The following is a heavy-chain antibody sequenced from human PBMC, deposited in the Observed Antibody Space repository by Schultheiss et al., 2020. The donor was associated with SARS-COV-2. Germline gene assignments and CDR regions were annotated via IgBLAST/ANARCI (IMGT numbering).Heavy chain of an antibody. CDR2: MNPNSGNT. D-gene: IGHD3-3*01. V-gene: IGHV1-8*01. CDR1: GYTFTSYD. CDR3: ARGKLLHYDFWSGYRFGDVALQNY. J-gene: IGHJ4*02. Sequence: ASVKVSCKASGYTFTSYDINWVRQATGQGLEWMGWMNPNSGNTGYAQKFQGRVTMTRNTSISTAYMELSSLRSEDTAVYYCARGKLLHYDFWSGYRFGDVALQNYWGQGTLVTVSS.